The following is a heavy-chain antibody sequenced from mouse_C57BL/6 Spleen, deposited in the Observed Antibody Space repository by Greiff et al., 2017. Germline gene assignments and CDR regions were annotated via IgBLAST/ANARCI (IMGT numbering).Heavy chain of an antibody. V-gene: IGHV5-17*01. J-gene: IGHJ4*01. Sequence: EVQLVESGGGLVKPGGSLKLSCAASGFTFSDYGMHWVRQAPEKGLEWVAYISSGSSTIYYADTVKGRFTISRDNAKNTLFLQMTSLRSEDTAMYYCATYYYGSKGDAMDYWGQGTSVTVSS. CDR2: ISSGSSTI. D-gene: IGHD1-1*01. CDR3: ATYYYGSKGDAMDY. CDR1: GFTFSDYG.